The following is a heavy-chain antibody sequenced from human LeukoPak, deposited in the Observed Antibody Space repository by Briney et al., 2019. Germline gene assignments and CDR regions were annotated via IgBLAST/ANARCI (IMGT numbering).Heavy chain of an antibody. Sequence: GGSLRLSCAASGFTFSSYAMSWVRQAPGKGLEWVSSITGGSGTIYYADSVKGRFTISRDNAKTSLYLQMNSLRADDTAVYYCARRSFNYNYMDVWGKGTTVTVSS. CDR2: ITGGSGTI. CDR1: GFTFSSYA. J-gene: IGHJ6*03. CDR3: ARRSFNYNYMDV. V-gene: IGHV3-48*01.